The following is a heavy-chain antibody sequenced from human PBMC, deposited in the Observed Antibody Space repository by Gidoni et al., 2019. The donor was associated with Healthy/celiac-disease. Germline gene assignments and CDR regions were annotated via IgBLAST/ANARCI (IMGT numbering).Heavy chain of an antibody. V-gene: IGHV4-39*01. CDR2: IYYSGST. J-gene: IGHJ5*02. CDR1: GGSISSSSYY. D-gene: IGHD6-13*01. CDR3: ARNDRSSWDLTNWFDP. Sequence: QLQLQESGPGLVKPSETLSLTCTVSGGSISSSSYYWGWIRQPPGKGLEWIGSIYYSGSTYYNPSLKSRVTISVDTSKNQFSLTLSSVTAADTAVYSCARNDRSSWDLTNWFDPWGQGTLVTVSS.